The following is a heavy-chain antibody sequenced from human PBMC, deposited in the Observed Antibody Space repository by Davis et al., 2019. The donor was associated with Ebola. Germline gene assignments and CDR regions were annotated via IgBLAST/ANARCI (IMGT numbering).Heavy chain of an antibody. CDR3: TSRGLVSATDEAFDI. D-gene: IGHD1-1*01. CDR2: IKSKISGGTI. V-gene: IGHV3-15*05. Sequence: GGSLRLSCAASGFTFSSYAMTWARQVPGKGLEWVGRIKSKISGGTITYAAPVKGRFTISRDDSKNTLYLQMNSLKSEDTAIYYCTSRGLVSATDEAFDIWGQGTVVTGSS. CDR1: GFTFSSYA. J-gene: IGHJ3*02.